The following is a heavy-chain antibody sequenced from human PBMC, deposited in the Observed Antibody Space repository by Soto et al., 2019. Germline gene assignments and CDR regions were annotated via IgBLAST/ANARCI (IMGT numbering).Heavy chain of an antibody. CDR1: GGTFSSYA. CDR3: ASTIFGVVISKDYGMDV. D-gene: IGHD3-3*01. Sequence: SVKVSCKASGGTFSSYAISWVRQAPGQGLEWMGGIIPIFGTANYAQKFQGRVTITADESTSTAYMELSSLRSEDTAVYYCASTIFGVVISKDYGMDVWGQGTTVTVSS. V-gene: IGHV1-69*13. CDR2: IIPIFGTA. J-gene: IGHJ6*02.